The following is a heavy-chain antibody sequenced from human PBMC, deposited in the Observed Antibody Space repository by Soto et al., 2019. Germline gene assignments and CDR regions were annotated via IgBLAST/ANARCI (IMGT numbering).Heavy chain of an antibody. CDR2: ISGSGGST. Sequence: QPGGSLRISCAAYGFTFSNYALTWVRQAPGKGLEWVSTISGSGGSTYYADSVKGRFTISRDNSKNSLYLQMNSLRAEDTAVYYCARGVHSGAYLVDYWGQGT. CDR1: GFTFSNYA. CDR3: ARGVHSGAYLVDY. J-gene: IGHJ4*02. V-gene: IGHV3-23*01. D-gene: IGHD3-10*01.